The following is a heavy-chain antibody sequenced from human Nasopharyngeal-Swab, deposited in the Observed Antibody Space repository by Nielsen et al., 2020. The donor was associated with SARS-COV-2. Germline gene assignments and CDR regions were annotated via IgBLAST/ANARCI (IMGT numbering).Heavy chain of an antibody. CDR2: IYSGGST. Sequence: GESLKISCAASGFTVSSNYMSWVRQAPGKGLEWVSVIYSGGSTYYADSVKGRFTISRDNSKNTLYLQMNSLRAEDTAVYYCARDVGYCSSTSCRNWFDPWGQGTLVTVSS. CDR1: GFTVSSNY. D-gene: IGHD2-2*01. V-gene: IGHV3-53*01. J-gene: IGHJ5*02. CDR3: ARDVGYCSSTSCRNWFDP.